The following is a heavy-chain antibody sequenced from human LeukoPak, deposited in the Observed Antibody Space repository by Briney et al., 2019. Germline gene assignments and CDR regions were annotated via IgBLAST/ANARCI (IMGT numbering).Heavy chain of an antibody. D-gene: IGHD1-26*01. CDR2: IYYSGST. Sequence: SQTLSLTCTVSGGSISSGGYYWSWIGQHQGRGRGWIVYIYYSGSTYYNPSLKSRVTISVDTSKNQFSLKLSSVTAADTAVYYCARVDLLRGVGATSYFDYWGQGTLVTVSS. J-gene: IGHJ4*02. CDR1: GGSISSGGYY. V-gene: IGHV4-31*03. CDR3: ARVDLLRGVGATSYFDY.